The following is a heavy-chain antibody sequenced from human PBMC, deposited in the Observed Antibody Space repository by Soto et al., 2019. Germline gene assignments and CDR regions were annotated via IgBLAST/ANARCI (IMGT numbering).Heavy chain of an antibody. CDR2: INPNSGGT. Sequence: QVQLVQSGAEVKKPGASVKVSCKASGYTFTGYYMHWVRQAPGQGLEWMGWINPNSGGTNYAQKFQRRVTMTRDTSIRTAYMELSRLRSDDTAVYYCARVSGSSWYRFSHDAFDLWGQGTMVTVSS. J-gene: IGHJ3*01. CDR3: ARVSGSSWYRFSHDAFDL. V-gene: IGHV1-2*02. CDR1: GYTFTGYY. D-gene: IGHD6-13*01.